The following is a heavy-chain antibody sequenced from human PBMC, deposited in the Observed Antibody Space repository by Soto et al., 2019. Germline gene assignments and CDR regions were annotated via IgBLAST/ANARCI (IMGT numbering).Heavy chain of an antibody. CDR3: ARHPERIAQIGWFDP. J-gene: IGHJ5*02. Sequence: GRSLRLSCAASGLTFSSHTMNWVRQAPGMGLEWVSYISSSSSTIYYADSVKGRFTISRDNAKNSLYLQMNSLRAEDTAVYYCARHPERIAQIGWFDPWGQGTLVTVSS. CDR1: GLTFSSHT. V-gene: IGHV3-48*01. CDR2: ISSSSSTI. D-gene: IGHD6-13*01.